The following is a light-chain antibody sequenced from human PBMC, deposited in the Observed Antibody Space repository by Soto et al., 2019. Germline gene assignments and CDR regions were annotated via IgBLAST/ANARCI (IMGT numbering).Light chain of an antibody. Sequence: QSVLTQSPSASASLGASVKLTCTLSSGHSNYAIAWYQQQPEKGPRFLMKLNSDGSHSKGDGIPDRFSGSSSGAERYLTISTLQSEDEADYYCQTWVTGIHIFGGGTKLTVL. CDR2: LNSDGSH. CDR3: QTWVTGIHI. CDR1: SGHSNYA. J-gene: IGLJ2*01. V-gene: IGLV4-69*01.